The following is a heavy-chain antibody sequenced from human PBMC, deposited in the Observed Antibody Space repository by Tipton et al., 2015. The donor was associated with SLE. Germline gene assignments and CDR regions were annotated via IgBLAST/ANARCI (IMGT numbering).Heavy chain of an antibody. J-gene: IGHJ5*02. CDR2: ISSSSSYT. D-gene: IGHD3-9*01. CDR3: ARGQNDILTGPWGWLDP. Sequence: SLRLSCAASGFTFSSYSMNWIRQAPGKGLEWVSYISSSSSYTNYADSVKGRFTISRDNAKNSLYLQMNSLRAEDTAVYYCARGQNDILTGPWGWLDPWGQGTLVTVSS. CDR1: GFTFSSYS. V-gene: IGHV3-21*05.